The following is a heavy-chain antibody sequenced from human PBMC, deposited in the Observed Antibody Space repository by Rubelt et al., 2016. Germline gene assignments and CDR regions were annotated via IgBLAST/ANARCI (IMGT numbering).Heavy chain of an antibody. Sequence: INPSGGSATYAQKFQDRVTMTRDTSTSTVYMELSSLRSEDTAVYYFARGSIVGATYYFDYWGQGTLVTVSS. J-gene: IGHJ4*02. D-gene: IGHD1-26*01. CDR2: INPSGGSA. CDR3: ARGSIVGATYYFDY. V-gene: IGHV1-46*01.